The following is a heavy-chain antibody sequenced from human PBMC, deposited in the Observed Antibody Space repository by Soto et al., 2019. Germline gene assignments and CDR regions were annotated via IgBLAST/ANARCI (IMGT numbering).Heavy chain of an antibody. J-gene: IGHJ4*02. CDR2: ISYTGAT. Sequence: LSLTCTVSGDSIRSGIYYWGWIRQPPGKGLEWIAYISYTGATYYNPSLKSRVTILADTSKNQFSLKLNSVTSADTAVYYCARGGPVSVSPAWQLLGYFDYWGQGTLVTVSS. D-gene: IGHD2-15*01. V-gene: IGHV4-31*03. CDR1: GDSIRSGIYY. CDR3: ARGGPVSVSPAWQLLGYFDY.